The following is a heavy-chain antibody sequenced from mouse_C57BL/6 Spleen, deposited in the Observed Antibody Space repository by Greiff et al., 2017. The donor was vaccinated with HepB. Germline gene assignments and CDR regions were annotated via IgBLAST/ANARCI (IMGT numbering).Heavy chain of an antibody. V-gene: IGHV1-69*01. CDR1: GYTFTSYW. J-gene: IGHJ3*01. CDR2: IDPSDSYT. CDR3: AVGKTAQATWFAY. Sequence: QQSCKASGYTFTSYWMHWVKQRPGQGLEWIGEIDPSDSYTNYNQKFKGKSTLTVDKSSSTAYMQLSSLTSEDSAVYYCAVGKTAQATWFAYWGQGTLVTVSA. D-gene: IGHD3-2*02.